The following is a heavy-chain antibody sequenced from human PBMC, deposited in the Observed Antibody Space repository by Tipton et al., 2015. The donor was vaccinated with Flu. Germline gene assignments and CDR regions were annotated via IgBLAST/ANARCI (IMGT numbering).Heavy chain of an antibody. V-gene: IGHV4-31*03. CDR1: GDSISRGGHY. CDR3: ARKYCSGGSCYHFDY. CDR2: IYSSGTT. D-gene: IGHD2-15*01. Sequence: TLSLTCTVSGDSISRGGHYWSWIRQHPGKGLEWIGYIYSSGTTHYNPSLKSRVTISLDTPKNHFSLKLSSVTAADTAVYYCARKYCSGGSCYHFDYWGQGTLVTVSS. J-gene: IGHJ4*02.